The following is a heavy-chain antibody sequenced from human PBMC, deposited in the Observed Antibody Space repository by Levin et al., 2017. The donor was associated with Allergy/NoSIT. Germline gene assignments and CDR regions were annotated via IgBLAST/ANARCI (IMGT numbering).Heavy chain of an antibody. J-gene: IGHJ4*02. CDR2: ISVSGDGT. CDR3: AKDVGTVYLYYCDY. V-gene: IGHV3-23*01. CDR1: EFTFSAYA. Sequence: GGSLRLSCATSEFTFSAYAMSWSRQAPGKGLEWFSAISVSGDGTFYSDSVKGRFTISRDNSKTPLYLHMSSLRAEDTALYYCAKDVGTVYLYYCDYWGQGTLVTVSS. D-gene: IGHD1-1*01.